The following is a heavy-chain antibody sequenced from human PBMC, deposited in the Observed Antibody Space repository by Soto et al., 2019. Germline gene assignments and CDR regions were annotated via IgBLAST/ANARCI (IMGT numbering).Heavy chain of an antibody. D-gene: IGHD5-18*01. CDR3: AYRASPGANTAMAHFDY. CDR1: GFTFSSYS. Sequence: GGSLRLSCAASGFTFSSYSMNWVRQAPGKGLEWVSYISSSSSTIYYADSVKGRFTISRDNAKNSLYLQMNSLRDEDTAVYYCAYRASPGANTAMAHFDYWGQGTLVTVSS. V-gene: IGHV3-48*02. J-gene: IGHJ4*02. CDR2: ISSSSSTI.